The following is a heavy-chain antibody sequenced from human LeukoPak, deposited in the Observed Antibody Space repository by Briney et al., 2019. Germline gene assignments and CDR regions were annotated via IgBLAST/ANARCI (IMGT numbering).Heavy chain of an antibody. J-gene: IGHJ4*02. V-gene: IGHV4-34*01. CDR2: INHGGST. CDR1: GGSFSGYF. Sequence: PSETLSLTCAVYGGSFSGYFWTWIRQPPGKGLEWIGEINHGGSTNYNPSLKSRVTISVDTSKNHFSLKLSSLTAADTAMYYCARGPPLTYDGSGYYFFDYWGQGTLVTVSS. D-gene: IGHD3-22*01. CDR3: ARGPPLTYDGSGYYFFDY.